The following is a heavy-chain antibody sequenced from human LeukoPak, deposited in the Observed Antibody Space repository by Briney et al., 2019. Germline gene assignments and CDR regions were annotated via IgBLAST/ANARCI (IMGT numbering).Heavy chain of an antibody. CDR2: IYYSGST. J-gene: IGHJ5*02. V-gene: IGHV4-39*01. CDR3: AREYSNNNWFNP. CDR1: GGSISSSSYY. D-gene: IGHD4-11*01. Sequence: SKTLSLTCTVSGGSISSSSYYWGWIRQPPGKGLEWFGSIYYSGSTYYNPSLKSRVTISVDTSKNQFSLKLSSMTAADTAVYVCAREYSNNNWFNPWCQGFLVTVSS.